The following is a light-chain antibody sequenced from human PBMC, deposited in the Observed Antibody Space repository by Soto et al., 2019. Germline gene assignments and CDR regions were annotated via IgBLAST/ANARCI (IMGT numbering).Light chain of an antibody. CDR1: SSDVGGYDF. V-gene: IGLV2-11*01. J-gene: IGLJ3*02. CDR2: DVT. Sequence: QSALTRPRSVSGSPGQSVTISCTGTSSDVGGYDFVSWYQQHPGKAPKLTIYDVTKRPSWVPDRFSGAKSGNSASLTISGLRAEDEADYYCCSYAGSYNLGVFGGGTKLTVL. CDR3: CSYAGSYNLGV.